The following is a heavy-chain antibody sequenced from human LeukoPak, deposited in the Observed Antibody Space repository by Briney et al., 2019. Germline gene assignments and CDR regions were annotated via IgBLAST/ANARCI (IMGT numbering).Heavy chain of an antibody. CDR1: GYTGTVFS. V-gene: IGHV1-24*01. CDR2: FDPEDGET. D-gene: IGHD1-26*01. J-gene: IGHJ3*02. CDR3: ATDNGSYPWDAFDI. Sequence: GASVKVSRKFSGYTGTVFSMHWVRQAPGQGLEWMGGFDPEDGETIYTQKFQGRVTMTEDTATDTAYMELSSLRSEDTAVYYCATDNGSYPWDAFDIWGQGTMVTVSS.